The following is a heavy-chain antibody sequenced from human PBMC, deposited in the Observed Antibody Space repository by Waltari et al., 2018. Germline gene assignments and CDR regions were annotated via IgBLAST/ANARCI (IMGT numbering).Heavy chain of an antibody. CDR2: IWYDGSKK. CDR1: GFTFSSYG. J-gene: IGHJ4*02. V-gene: IGHV3-33*01. CDR3: ARQAGITNVPFGY. Sequence: QVQLVESGGGVVQPGRSLRLSCAASGFTFSSYGMHWVRQAPGKGLEWVAVIWYDGSKKYYADSVKGRFTISRDNSKNTLYLQMNSLRAEDTAVYYCARQAGITNVPFGYWGQGTLVTVSS. D-gene: IGHD3-3*01.